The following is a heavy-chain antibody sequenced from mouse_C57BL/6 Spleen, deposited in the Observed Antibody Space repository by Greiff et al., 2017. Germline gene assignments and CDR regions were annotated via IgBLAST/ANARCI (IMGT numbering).Heavy chain of an antibody. CDR1: GYTFTDYN. Sequence: VQLQQSGPELVKPGASVKMSCKASGYTFTDYNMHWVKQSHGKSLEWIGYINPNNGGTSYNQKFKGKATLTVNKSSSTAYMELRSLTSEDSAVYGCASKGLGSGYPYAMECWGQGTSVTASS. CDR2: INPNNGGT. V-gene: IGHV1-22*01. J-gene: IGHJ4*01. CDR3: ASKGLGSGYPYAMEC. D-gene: IGHD3-2*02.